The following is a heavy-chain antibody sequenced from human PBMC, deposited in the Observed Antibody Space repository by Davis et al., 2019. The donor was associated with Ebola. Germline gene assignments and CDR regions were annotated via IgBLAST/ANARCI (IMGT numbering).Heavy chain of an antibody. CDR1: GFTFNIFD. D-gene: IGHD6-19*01. CDR3: AKDTSNVWFDV. CDR2: LGLSADT. V-gene: IGHV3-23*01. Sequence: GESLKISCAASGFTFNIFDMHWVRQAPGKGLEWVSTLGLSADTYYADSVKGRFTISRDNSKNTLHLQMNSLRVEDTAIYYCAKDTSNVWFDVWGQGTMVTVSS. J-gene: IGHJ3*01.